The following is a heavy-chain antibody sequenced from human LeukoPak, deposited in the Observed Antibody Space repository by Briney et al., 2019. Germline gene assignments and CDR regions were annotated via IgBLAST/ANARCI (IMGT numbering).Heavy chain of an antibody. D-gene: IGHD3-10*01. CDR1: GGSISSSSYY. CDR2: IYYSGST. CDR3: ARALPMVRGVITPFWFDP. V-gene: IGHV4-39*07. J-gene: IGHJ5*02. Sequence: SETLSLTCTVSGGSISSSSYYWGWIRQPPGKGLEWIGSIYYSGSTYYNPSLKSRVTISVDTSKNQFSLKLSSVTAADTAVYYCARALPMVRGVITPFWFDPWGQGTLSPSPQ.